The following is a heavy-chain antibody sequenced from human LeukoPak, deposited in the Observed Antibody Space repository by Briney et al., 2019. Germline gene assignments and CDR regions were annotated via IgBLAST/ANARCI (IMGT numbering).Heavy chain of an antibody. CDR3: ARAVRPPFESYNSSGVDV. D-gene: IGHD6-6*01. Sequence: GGSLRLSCAASGFTVSSNYMSWVRQAPGKGLEWVSVIYSGGSTYYADSVKGRFTISRDNSKNTLYLQMNSLRAEDTAVYYCARAVRPPFESYNSSGVDVWGKGTTVTVSS. V-gene: IGHV3-53*01. CDR2: IYSGGST. CDR1: GFTVSSNY. J-gene: IGHJ6*04.